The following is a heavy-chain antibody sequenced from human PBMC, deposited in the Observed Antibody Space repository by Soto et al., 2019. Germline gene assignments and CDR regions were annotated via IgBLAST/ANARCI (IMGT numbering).Heavy chain of an antibody. D-gene: IGHD6-19*01. J-gene: IGHJ6*02. Sequence: QVQLVQSGAEVKKPGASVKVSCKASGYTFTSYAMHWVRQAPGQRLEWMGWINAGNGNTKYSQKFQGRVTITRDTSASTAYMELSSLRSEDTAVYYCARDPPAAVAGYYYYGMDVWGQGTTVTVSS. CDR3: ARDPPAAVAGYYYYGMDV. CDR1: GYTFTSYA. V-gene: IGHV1-3*01. CDR2: INAGNGNT.